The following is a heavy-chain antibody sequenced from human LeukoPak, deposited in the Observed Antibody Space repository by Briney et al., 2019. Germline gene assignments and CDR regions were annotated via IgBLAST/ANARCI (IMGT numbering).Heavy chain of an antibody. CDR2: INPNSGGT. V-gene: IGHV1-2*04. J-gene: IGHJ4*02. D-gene: IGHD5-18*01. CDR3: ARDAGYSYGYVYFDY. Sequence: ASVKVSCKASGYTFTGYYMHWVRQTPGQGLEWMGWINPNSGGTNYAQKFQGWVTMTRDTSISTAYMELSRLRSDDTAVYYCARDAGYSYGYVYFDYWGQGTLVTVSS. CDR1: GYTFTGYY.